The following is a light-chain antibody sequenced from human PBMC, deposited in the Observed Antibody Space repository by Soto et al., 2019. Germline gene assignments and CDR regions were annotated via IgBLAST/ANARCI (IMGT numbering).Light chain of an antibody. Sequence: QSALTQPPSASGSPGQSVTISCTGTSSDVGGYNYVSWCQQHPGKAPKFMIYEVSKRPSGVPDRFSGSKSGNTASLTVSGLQAEDEADYYCSSYAGSNNPVVFGGGTKLTVL. CDR3: SSYAGSNNPVV. J-gene: IGLJ2*01. CDR2: EVS. CDR1: SSDVGGYNY. V-gene: IGLV2-8*01.